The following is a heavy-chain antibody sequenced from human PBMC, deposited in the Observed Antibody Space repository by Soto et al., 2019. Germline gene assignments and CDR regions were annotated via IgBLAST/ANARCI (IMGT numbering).Heavy chain of an antibody. CDR3: ARRSGKPGYCYGSGCYHFHY. CDR1: GGSISTTNR. D-gene: IGHD2-15*01. J-gene: IGHJ4*02. Sequence: SETLSLTCDVSGGSISTTNRWSWVRQSPGKGLEWIGEVYDSGDTNYNPSLRSRLTISVDKSNNQFSLNLSSVTASDPAVYYCARRSGKPGYCYGSGCYHFHYWGQGALVTVSS. CDR2: VYDSGDT. V-gene: IGHV4-4*02.